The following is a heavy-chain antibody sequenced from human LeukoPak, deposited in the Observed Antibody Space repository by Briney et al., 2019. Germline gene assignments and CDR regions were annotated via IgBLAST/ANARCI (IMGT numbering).Heavy chain of an antibody. V-gene: IGHV3-11*06. D-gene: IGHD4-17*01. CDR1: GFTFSDYY. J-gene: IGHJ3*02. CDR2: ISSSSSYT. Sequence: GGSLRLSCAASGFTFSDYYMSWIRQAPGKGLEWVSYISSSSSYTNYADSVKGRFTISRDNAKNSLYLQMNSVRAEDTAVYYCARAAYGDYASGFDIWGQGTMVTVS. CDR3: ARAAYGDYASGFDI.